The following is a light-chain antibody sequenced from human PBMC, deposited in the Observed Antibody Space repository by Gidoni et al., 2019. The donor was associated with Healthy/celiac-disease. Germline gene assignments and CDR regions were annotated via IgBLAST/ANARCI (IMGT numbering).Light chain of an antibody. CDR2: GAS. Sequence: EIVLTQSPGTLSLSPGSRATLSCRASQSVSSSYLAWYQQKPGQAPRLLIYGASSRATGIPDRFSGSGSGTDFTLTISRLEPEDFAVYYCQQYGSSPGCSFGQGTKLEIK. V-gene: IGKV3-20*01. CDR3: QQYGSSPGCS. CDR1: QSVSSSY. J-gene: IGKJ2*04.